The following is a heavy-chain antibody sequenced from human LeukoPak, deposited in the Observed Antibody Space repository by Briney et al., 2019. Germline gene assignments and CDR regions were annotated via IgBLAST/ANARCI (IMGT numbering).Heavy chain of an antibody. D-gene: IGHD2-21*02. Sequence: ASVKVSCKTSGYTFSTYFMHWVRQAPGQGLEWMGYIKPNSGVTNYAQKFRGRVTMTWGTSISTAYIELSGLTSDDTAIYYCARPRYCGRNCYFNFDYWGQGTLVTVSS. CDR1: GYTFSTYF. CDR3: ARPRYCGRNCYFNFDY. CDR2: IKPNSGVT. J-gene: IGHJ4*02. V-gene: IGHV1-2*02.